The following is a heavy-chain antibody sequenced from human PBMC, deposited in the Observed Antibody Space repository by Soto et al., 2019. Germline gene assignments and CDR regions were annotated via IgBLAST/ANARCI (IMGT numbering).Heavy chain of an antibody. CDR1: GFTFTSYG. Sequence: QAHLVESGGGVDQPGRSLRLSCAASGFTFTSYGMYWVRQAPGTRLEWVAVISYDGGLQHYADSVKGRFTISRDNSKNMVLLQMNSLRAQDTAVYYCVSDRGYGHASVPYSWGQGTLVSVSS. J-gene: IGHJ4*02. V-gene: IGHV3-30*03. CDR2: ISYDGGLQ. CDR3: VSDRGYGHASVPYS. D-gene: IGHD5-18*01.